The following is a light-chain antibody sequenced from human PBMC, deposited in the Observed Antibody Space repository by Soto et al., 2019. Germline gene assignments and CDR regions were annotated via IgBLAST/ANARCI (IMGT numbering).Light chain of an antibody. CDR3: QQRSTWPMT. CDR2: DAF. Sequence: EIVLTQSPATLSFSPGDRATLSCRANQSVGSSLAWIRQRPCQAPSLVIYDAFNRASGTPARFSGSGSGTDFPLTISSLESADFATYYCQQRSTWPMTFGQGTRLEI. J-gene: IGKJ5*01. V-gene: IGKV3-11*01. CDR1: QSVGSS.